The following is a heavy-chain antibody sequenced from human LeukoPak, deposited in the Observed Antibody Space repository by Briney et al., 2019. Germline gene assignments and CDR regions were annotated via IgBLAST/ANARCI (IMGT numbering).Heavy chain of an antibody. CDR3: AKAPTSSGVFDY. Sequence: GGSLSLSCAASGFTFTNYAMSWVRQAPGKGLEWVSAISGSGTRTYYADSVKGRFTISRDNSKNTLYLQMNSLRAEDRAVYYCAKAPTSSGVFDYWCQGTLVTVSS. D-gene: IGHD2-2*01. V-gene: IGHV3-23*01. CDR1: GFTFTNYA. CDR2: ISGSGTRT. J-gene: IGHJ4*02.